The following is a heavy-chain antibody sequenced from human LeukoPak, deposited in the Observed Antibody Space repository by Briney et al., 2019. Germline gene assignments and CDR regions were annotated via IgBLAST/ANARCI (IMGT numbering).Heavy chain of an antibody. V-gene: IGHV4-34*01. CDR3: ARGSSFDGYCSAGACDAGYYDS. J-gene: IGHJ4*02. D-gene: IGHD2-15*01. CDR2: INHRGSS. CDR1: GESFSAYF. Sequence: SETLSLTCAVYGESFSAYFWSWIRQAPGKPLEYIGEINHRGSSHYTPSLQTRVTLSVDTSKKQFSLKLTSVTAADTAVYFCARGSSFDGYCSAGACDAGYYDSWGQGTPVTVSS.